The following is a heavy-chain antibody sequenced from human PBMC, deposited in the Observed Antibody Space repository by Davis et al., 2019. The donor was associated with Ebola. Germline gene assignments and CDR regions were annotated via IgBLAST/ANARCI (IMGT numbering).Heavy chain of an antibody. Sequence: PGGSLRLSCAASGFTFSTYALSWVRQAPGKGLEWVSVISGSGSPTYYADSVKGRFTISRDNSKKTLFLQMNSLRAEDTALYYCAIITPEVLGTFDIWGQGTMLTVSS. V-gene: IGHV3-23*01. CDR1: GFTFSTYA. J-gene: IGHJ3*02. D-gene: IGHD1-1*01. CDR2: ISGSGSPT. CDR3: AIITPEVLGTFDI.